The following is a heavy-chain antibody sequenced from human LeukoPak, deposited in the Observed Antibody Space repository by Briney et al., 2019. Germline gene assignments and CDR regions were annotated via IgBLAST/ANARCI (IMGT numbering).Heavy chain of an antibody. J-gene: IGHJ4*02. Sequence: SVKVSCKTSGGTLSNYAISWVRQAPGQGLEWMGGIIPIFGTANYAQKFQGRVTITADESTSTAYMELSSLRSEDTAVYYCARAHTYYFDYWGQGTLVTVSS. CDR2: IIPIFGTA. D-gene: IGHD3-16*01. V-gene: IGHV1-69*13. CDR1: GGTLSNYA. CDR3: ARAHTYYFDY.